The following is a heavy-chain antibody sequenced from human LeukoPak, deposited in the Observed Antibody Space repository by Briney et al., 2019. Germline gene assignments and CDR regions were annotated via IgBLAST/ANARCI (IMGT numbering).Heavy chain of an antibody. D-gene: IGHD6-19*01. CDR3: ARHPFSAPFDY. J-gene: IGHJ4*02. CDR1: GGSMNNYY. Sequence: KPSETLSLTCIVSGGSMNNYYWSWFRQPPGKGLEWIAYVYQTGDTRYNPSLKSRVSISLDMSKNQFSLKVSSVTATDTAVYYCARHPFSAPFDYGGQGILVTVSS. V-gene: IGHV4-59*08. CDR2: VYQTGDT.